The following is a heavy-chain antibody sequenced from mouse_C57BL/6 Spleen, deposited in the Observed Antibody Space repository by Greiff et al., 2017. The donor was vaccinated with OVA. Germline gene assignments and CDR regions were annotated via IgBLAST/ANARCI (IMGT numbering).Heavy chain of an antibody. CDR3: ARNSHYYAMDY. J-gene: IGHJ4*01. Sequence: EVKLVESGPELVKPGASVKIPCKASGYTFTDYNMDWVKQSHGKSLEWIGDINPNNGGTIYNQKFKGKATLTVDKSSSTAYMELRSLTSEDTAVYYCARNSHYYAMDYWGQGTSVTVSS. CDR1: GYTFTDYN. CDR2: INPNNGGT. V-gene: IGHV1-18*01.